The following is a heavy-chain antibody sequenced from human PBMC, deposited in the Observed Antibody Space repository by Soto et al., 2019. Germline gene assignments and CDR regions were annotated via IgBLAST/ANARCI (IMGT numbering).Heavy chain of an antibody. J-gene: IGHJ6*03. CDR2: ISYDGSNK. D-gene: IGHD2-15*01. CDR1: GFTFSSYG. V-gene: IGHV3-30*18. CDR3: AKDGKNCSGGSCYHKYYYYYMDV. Sequence: GGSLRLSCAASGFTFSSYGMHWVRQAPGKGLVWVAVISYDGSNKYYADSVKGRFTISRDNSKNTLYLQMNSLRAEDTAVYYCAKDGKNCSGGSCYHKYYYYYMDVWGKGTTVTVSS.